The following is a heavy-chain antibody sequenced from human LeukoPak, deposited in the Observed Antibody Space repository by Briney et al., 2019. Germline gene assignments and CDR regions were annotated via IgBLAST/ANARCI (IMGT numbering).Heavy chain of an antibody. J-gene: IGHJ4*02. V-gene: IGHV4-38-2*01. D-gene: IGHD6-13*01. CDR2: IYHSGST. CDR3: ARGYSSSVQEY. CDR1: GYSISSGYY. Sequence: SETLSLTCAVSGYSISSGYYWGWIRQPPGKGLEWIGSIYHSGSTYYNPSLKSRVTISVDTSKNQFSLKLSSVTAADTAVYYCARGYSSSVQEYWGQGTLVTVSS.